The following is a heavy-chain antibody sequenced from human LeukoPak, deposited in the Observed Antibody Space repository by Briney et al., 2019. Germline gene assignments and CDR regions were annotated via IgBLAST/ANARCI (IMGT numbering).Heavy chain of an antibody. D-gene: IGHD3-3*01. CDR3: ARGRFLEWLLSSNWFDP. Sequence: PGGSLRLSCAASGLTFSSYAMHWVRQAPGKGLEWVAVISYDGSNKYYADSVKGRFTISRDNSKNTLYLQMNSLRAEDTAVYYCARGRFLEWLLSSNWFDPWGQGTLVTVSS. V-gene: IGHV3-30-3*01. CDR2: ISYDGSNK. J-gene: IGHJ5*02. CDR1: GLTFSSYA.